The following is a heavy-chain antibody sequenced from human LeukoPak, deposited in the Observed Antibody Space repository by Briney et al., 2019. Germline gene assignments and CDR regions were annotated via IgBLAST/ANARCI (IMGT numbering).Heavy chain of an antibody. CDR2: IYTSGST. V-gene: IGHV4-4*07. CDR3: AREPSKSIGDLYGMDV. Sequence: KTSETLSLTCTVSGGSISSYYWSWIRQPAGKGLEWIGRIYTSGSTNYNPSLKSRVTMSVDTSKNQFSLKLSSVTAADTAVYYCAREPSKSIGDLYGMDVWGQGTTVTVSS. J-gene: IGHJ6*02. CDR1: GGSISSYY. D-gene: IGHD3-16*01.